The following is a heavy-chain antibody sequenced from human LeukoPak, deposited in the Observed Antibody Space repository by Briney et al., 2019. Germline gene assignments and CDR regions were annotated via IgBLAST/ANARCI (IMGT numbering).Heavy chain of an antibody. V-gene: IGHV3-7*01. J-gene: IGHJ3*02. Sequence: GGSLRLSCAASGFTLSSYWMHWVRQAPGKGLEWVANIKQDGSEKYYVDSVKGRFTISRDNAKNSLYLQMNSLRAEDTAVYYCASCPWIQLWFDAFDIWGQGTMVTVSS. CDR1: GFTLSSYW. CDR3: ASCPWIQLWFDAFDI. CDR2: IKQDGSEK. D-gene: IGHD5-18*01.